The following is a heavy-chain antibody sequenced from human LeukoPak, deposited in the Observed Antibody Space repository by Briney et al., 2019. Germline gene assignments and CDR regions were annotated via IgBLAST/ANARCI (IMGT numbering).Heavy chain of an antibody. V-gene: IGHV1-2*02. J-gene: IGHJ3*02. CDR3: ARLKQQLVLENAFDI. CDR2: INPNSGGT. CDR1: GYTFTGYY. Sequence: GASVKVSCKASGYTFTGYYMHWVRQAPGQGLEWMGWINPNSGGTNYAQKFQGRVTMTRDTSISTAYMELSRLRSDDTAVYYCARLKQQLVLENAFDIWGQGTMVTVSS. D-gene: IGHD6-13*01.